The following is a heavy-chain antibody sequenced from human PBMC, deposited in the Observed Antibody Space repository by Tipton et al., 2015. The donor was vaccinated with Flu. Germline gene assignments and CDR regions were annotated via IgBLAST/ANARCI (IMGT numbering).Heavy chain of an antibody. D-gene: IGHD3-16*01. Sequence: SLRLSCAASGFIFSSYWMSWVRQAPGKGLQWVANIKPDGSEKYYVDAVEGRFTISRDNAKNSLYLHMNTLRVEDTAVYYCARDLAVWRYWGQGSLVVVSS. V-gene: IGHV3-7*01. CDR3: ARDLAVWRY. J-gene: IGHJ4*02. CDR1: GFIFSSYW. CDR2: IKPDGSEK.